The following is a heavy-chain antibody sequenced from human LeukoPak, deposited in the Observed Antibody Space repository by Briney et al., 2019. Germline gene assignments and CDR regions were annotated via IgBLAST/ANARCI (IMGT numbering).Heavy chain of an antibody. CDR1: GGSISSYY. D-gene: IGHD5-18*01. CDR2: IYYSGST. CDR3: ARAGGYSYGYDY. Sequence: SETLSLTCTVSGGSISSYYWSWLRQPPGKGLEWIGYIYYSGSTNYNPSLKSRVTISVDTSKNQFSLKLSSVTAADTAVYYCARAGGYSYGYDYWGQGTLVTVSS. J-gene: IGHJ4*02. V-gene: IGHV4-59*01.